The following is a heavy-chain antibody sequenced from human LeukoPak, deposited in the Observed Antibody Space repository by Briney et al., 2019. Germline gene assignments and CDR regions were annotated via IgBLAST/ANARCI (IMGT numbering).Heavy chain of an antibody. CDR1: GYTFTGYY. D-gene: IGHD3-9*01. V-gene: IGHV1-2*02. Sequence: ASVKVSCKASGYTFTGYYMHWVRQAPGQGLEWMGWINPNSGGTNYAQKFQGRVTMTRDTSISTAYMELSRLRSDDTAVYYCARVAYDILTGYYSHNWFDPWSQGTLVTVSS. CDR3: ARVAYDILTGYYSHNWFDP. CDR2: INPNSGGT. J-gene: IGHJ5*02.